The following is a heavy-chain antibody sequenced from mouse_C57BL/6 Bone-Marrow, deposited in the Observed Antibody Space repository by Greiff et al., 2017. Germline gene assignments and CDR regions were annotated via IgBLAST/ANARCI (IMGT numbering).Heavy chain of an antibody. V-gene: IGHV1-19*01. J-gene: IGHJ3*01. Sequence: VQLKESGPVLVKPGASVKMSCKASGYTFTDYYMNWVKQSHGKSLEWIGVINPYNGGTSYNQKFKGKATLTVDKSSSTAYMELNSLTSEDSAVYYCAREDYDYEAWFAYWGQGTLVTVSA. CDR2: INPYNGGT. CDR1: GYTFTDYY. D-gene: IGHD2-4*01. CDR3: AREDYDYEAWFAY.